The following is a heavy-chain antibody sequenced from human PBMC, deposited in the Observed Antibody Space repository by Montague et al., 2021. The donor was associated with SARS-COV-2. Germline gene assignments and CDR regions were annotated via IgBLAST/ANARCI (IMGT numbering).Heavy chain of an antibody. V-gene: IGHV2-70*11. J-gene: IGHJ4*02. D-gene: IGHD5-12*01. CDR3: ARIRVDIVALDY. Sequence: PALVKPTQTLTLTCTFSGFSLSTSGMCVSWIRQPPGKALEWLARIDWDDDKYCSTSLKTRLTISKDTSKNLVVLTMINMDPVDTATYYCARIRVDIVALDYWGQGTLVTVSS. CDR1: GFSLSTSGMC. CDR2: IDWDDDK.